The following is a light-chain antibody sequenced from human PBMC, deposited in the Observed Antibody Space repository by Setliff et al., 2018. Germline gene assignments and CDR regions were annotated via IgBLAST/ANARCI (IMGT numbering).Light chain of an antibody. J-gene: IGLJ3*02. CDR3: LLHYGNFWV. V-gene: IGLV7-43*01. CDR1: TGAVTTASY. Sequence: QAVVTQEPSLTVSPGGTVTFTCASSTGAVTTASYPNWLQQIPGQPPRPLIYNTDQKHSWTPARFSGSLLGDKAALTLSGVLPDDESEYYCLLHYGNFWVFGGGTKVTVL. CDR2: NTD.